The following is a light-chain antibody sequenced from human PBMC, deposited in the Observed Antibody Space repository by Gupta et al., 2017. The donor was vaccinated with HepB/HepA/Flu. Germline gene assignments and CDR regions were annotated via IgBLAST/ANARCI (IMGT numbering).Light chain of an antibody. CDR1: SSDVGSYDR. Sequence: SALTQPPSVSGSPGQSVTISCTGTSSDVGSYDRVSWYQQPPGTAPKLMIYEVNNRPAGVPDRFSGSKAGNTASLTISGLQAEDDADYYCYSYTTSSTYVFGTGTRVTVL. J-gene: IGLJ1*01. V-gene: IGLV2-18*02. CDR2: EVN. CDR3: YSYTTSSTYV.